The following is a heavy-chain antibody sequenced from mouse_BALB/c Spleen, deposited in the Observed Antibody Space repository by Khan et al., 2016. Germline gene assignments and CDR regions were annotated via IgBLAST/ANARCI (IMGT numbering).Heavy chain of an antibody. V-gene: IGHV3-2*02. CDR1: GYSITSDYA. CDR3: AFNGNYRYLDV. J-gene: IGHJ1*01. CDR2: ISYSGST. Sequence: EVQLQESGPGLVKPSQFLSLTCTVTGYSITSDYACNWIRQFPGNKLEWTGYISYSGSTSYNPSFKSRISITRDTSKNQFFLQLNSVTTEDTATXCCAFNGNYRYLDVWGAGATVTVSS. D-gene: IGHD2-1*01.